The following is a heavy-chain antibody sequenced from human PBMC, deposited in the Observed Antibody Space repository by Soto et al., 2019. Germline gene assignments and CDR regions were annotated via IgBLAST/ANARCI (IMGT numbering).Heavy chain of an antibody. D-gene: IGHD2-8*01. V-gene: IGHV4-59*01. CDR3: ARNGVAHFDY. CDR1: GGSISSYY. CDR2: IYYSGST. J-gene: IGHJ4*02. Sequence: SETLSLTCTVSGGSISSYYWSWIRQPPGKGLEWIGYIYYSGSTNYNPSLKSRVTISVDTSKNQFSLKLSSVTAADTAVYYCARNGVAHFDYWGQGTLVTVSS.